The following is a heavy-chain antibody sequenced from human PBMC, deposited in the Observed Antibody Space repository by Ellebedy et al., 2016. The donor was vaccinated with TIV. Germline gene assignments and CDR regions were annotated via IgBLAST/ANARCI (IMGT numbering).Heavy chain of an antibody. J-gene: IGHJ4*02. CDR2: IKRDGSEK. CDR1: GFTFSNYW. V-gene: IGHV3-7*03. Sequence: GESLKISCAASGFTFSNYWMKWVRQAPGKGLEWVANIKRDGSEKYYVDSVKGRFTISRDNAKNSLFLQMNSLRVEDTAVYFCARGGYGRPFDCWGQGTLVTVSS. CDR3: ARGGYGRPFDC. D-gene: IGHD5-12*01.